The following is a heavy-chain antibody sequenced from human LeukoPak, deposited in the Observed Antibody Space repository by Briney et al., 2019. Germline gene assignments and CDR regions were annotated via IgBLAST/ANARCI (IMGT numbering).Heavy chain of an antibody. CDR1: GFSFSIYE. Sequence: GGSLRLSCTASGFSFSIYEMDWVRQAPGKGLEWLSYISGSGNRVYYADSVKGRFTISRDNAKNSLYLQMNSLTAEDSAVYYCVRDGKTTGAPRYDLFDPWGQGTLVTVSS. D-gene: IGHD4-17*01. CDR3: VRDGKTTGAPRYDLFDP. J-gene: IGHJ5*02. V-gene: IGHV3-48*03. CDR2: ISGSGNRV.